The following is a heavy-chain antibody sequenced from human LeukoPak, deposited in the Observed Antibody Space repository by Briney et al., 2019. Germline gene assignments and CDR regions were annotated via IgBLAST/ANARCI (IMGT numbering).Heavy chain of an antibody. D-gene: IGHD1-14*01. CDR2: INSDGSST. J-gene: IGHJ4*02. CDR1: GFTFSSYA. Sequence: GGSLRLSCAASGFTFSSYAMHWVRQAPGKGLVWVSRINSDGSSTNYADSVKGRFTISRDNAKNTLYLQMNSLRAEDTAVYYCARAGFMAAFDYWGQGTLVTVSS. CDR3: ARAGFMAAFDY. V-gene: IGHV3-74*01.